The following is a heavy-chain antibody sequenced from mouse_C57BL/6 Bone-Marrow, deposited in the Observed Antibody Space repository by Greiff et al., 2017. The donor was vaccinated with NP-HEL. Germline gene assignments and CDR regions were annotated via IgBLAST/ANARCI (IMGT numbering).Heavy chain of an antibody. CDR2: ISNLAYSI. Sequence: VQLKQSGGGLVQPGGSLKLSCAASGFTFSDYGMAWVRQAPRKGPEWVAFISNLAYSIYYADTVTGRFTISRENAKNTLYLEMSSLRSEDTAMYYCARDRQGWMDYWGQGTSVTVSS. CDR3: ARDRQGWMDY. J-gene: IGHJ4*01. CDR1: GFTFSDYG. V-gene: IGHV5-15*01. D-gene: IGHD2-3*01.